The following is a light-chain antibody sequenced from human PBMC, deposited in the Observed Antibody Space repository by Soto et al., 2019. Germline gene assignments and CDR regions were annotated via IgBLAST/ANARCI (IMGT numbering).Light chain of an antibody. CDR3: TSYTTGTTWV. J-gene: IGLJ3*02. CDR1: SSDVGRYNY. CDR2: DVS. Sequence: QSALTQPASVSGSPGQSITISCTGTSSDVGRYNYVSWHQQHTGKAPKLLIFDVSNRPSGVSDRFSGSKSGNTASLTISGLQAEDEADYYCTSYTTGTTWVFGGGTKLTVL. V-gene: IGLV2-14*03.